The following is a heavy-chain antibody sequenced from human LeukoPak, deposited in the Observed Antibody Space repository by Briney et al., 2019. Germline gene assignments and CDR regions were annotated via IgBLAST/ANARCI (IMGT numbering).Heavy chain of an antibody. CDR2: ISSSSSYI. J-gene: IGHJ4*02. CDR1: GFTFSSYS. CDR3: ARGGGFCSSTSCYDGY. V-gene: IGHV3-21*01. D-gene: IGHD2-2*01. Sequence: PGGSLRLSCAASGFTFSSYSMNWVRQAPGKGLEWVSSISSSSSYIYYADSVKGRFTISRDNAKNSLYLQMNSLRAEDTAVYSCARGGGFCSSTSCYDGYWGQGTLVTVSS.